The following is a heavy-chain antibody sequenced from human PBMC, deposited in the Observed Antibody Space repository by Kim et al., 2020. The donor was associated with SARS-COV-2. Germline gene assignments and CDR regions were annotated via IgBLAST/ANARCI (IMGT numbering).Heavy chain of an antibody. CDR2: TYYRSKFYN. V-gene: IGHV6-1*01. J-gene: IGHJ4*02. CDR3: ARALGDHSSPLGY. CDR1: GDSVSSNRVA. Sequence: SQTLSLTCAISGDSVSSNRVAWNWMRQSPSRGLEWLGRTYYRSKFYNNYAESVKSRITITTDIFKNQFSLQLSSVTPEDTAMYYCARALGDHSSPLGYWGQGTPVTVSS. D-gene: IGHD6-13*01.